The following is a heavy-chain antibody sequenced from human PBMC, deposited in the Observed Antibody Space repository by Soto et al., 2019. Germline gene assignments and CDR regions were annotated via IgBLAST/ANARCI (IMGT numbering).Heavy chain of an antibody. CDR3: ARATSGTSWFDP. CDR1: GYTFTSYA. Sequence: EASVKVSCKASGYTFTSYAMHWVRQAPGQRLEWMGWINAGNGNTKYSQKFQGRVTITRDTSASTAYMELSSLRSEDTAVYYCARATSGTSWFDPWGQGTLVTVSS. D-gene: IGHD6-6*01. V-gene: IGHV1-3*01. CDR2: INAGNGNT. J-gene: IGHJ5*02.